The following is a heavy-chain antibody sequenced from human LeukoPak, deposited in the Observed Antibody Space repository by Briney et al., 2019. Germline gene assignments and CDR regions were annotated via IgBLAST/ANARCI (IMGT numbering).Heavy chain of an antibody. J-gene: IGHJ4*02. Sequence: SETLSLTCAVYGGSFSGYYWSWIRQPPGKGLEWIGEINHSGSTNYNPSLKSGVTISVDTSKNQFSLKLSSVTAADTAVYYCARGDYFDDSASPVDYWGQGTLVTVSS. D-gene: IGHD2/OR15-2a*01. CDR3: ARGDYFDDSASPVDY. CDR2: INHSGST. V-gene: IGHV4-34*01. CDR1: GGSFSGYY.